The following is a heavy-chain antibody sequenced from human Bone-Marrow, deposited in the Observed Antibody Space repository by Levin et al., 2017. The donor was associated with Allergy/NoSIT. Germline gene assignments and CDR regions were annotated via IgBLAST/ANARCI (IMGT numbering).Heavy chain of an antibody. Sequence: GESLKISCAASGFTFSDYYMSWIRQAPGKGLEWVSYISSSGSTIYYADSVKGRFTISRDNAKNSLYLQMNSLRAEDTAVYYCARDGASGFGEEDAFDIWGQGTMVTVSS. D-gene: IGHD3-10*01. CDR2: ISSSGSTI. J-gene: IGHJ3*02. CDR3: ARDGASGFGEEDAFDI. V-gene: IGHV3-11*01. CDR1: GFTFSDYY.